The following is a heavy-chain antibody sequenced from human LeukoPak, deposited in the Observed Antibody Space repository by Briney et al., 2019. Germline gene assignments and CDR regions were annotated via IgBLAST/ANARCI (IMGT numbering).Heavy chain of an antibody. CDR1: GLTFSDSR. CDR3: ARDAWPYSSSWSDY. V-gene: IGHV3-23*01. CDR2: TAGADDVI. Sequence: PGGSLRLSCAVSGLTFSDSRMIWVRQAPEKRLEWVAVTAGADDVIQYADSVKGRFTISRDNSKNTLYLQMNSLRAEDTAVYYCARDAWPYSSSWSDYWGQGTLVTVSS. D-gene: IGHD6-13*01. J-gene: IGHJ4*02.